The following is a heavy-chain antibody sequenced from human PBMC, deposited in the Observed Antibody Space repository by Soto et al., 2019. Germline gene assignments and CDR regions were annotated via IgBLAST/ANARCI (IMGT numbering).Heavy chain of an antibody. Sequence: EVQLVESGGGLVQPGGSLRLSCAASGFTFSSYAMHWVRQAPGKGLEYVSAISSNGGSTYYANSVKGRFTISRDNSKNTLYLQMGSLRAEDMAVYYCARPLFEGGYYYYGMTSGAKGPRSPSP. CDR2: ISSNGGST. V-gene: IGHV3-64*01. D-gene: IGHD3-16*01. CDR1: GFTFSSYA. CDR3: ARPLFEGGYYYYGMTS. J-gene: IGHJ6*02.